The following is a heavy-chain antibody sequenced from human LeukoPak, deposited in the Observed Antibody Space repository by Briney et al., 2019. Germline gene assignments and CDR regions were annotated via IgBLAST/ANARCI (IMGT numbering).Heavy chain of an antibody. V-gene: IGHV3-30*04. CDR3: AKGRLWFGELSPSDY. Sequence: GRSLRLSCAASGFTFSSYAMHWVRQAPGKGLEWVAVISYDGSNKYYADSVKGRFTISRDNSKNTLYLQMNSLRAEDTAVYYCAKGRLWFGELSPSDYWGQGTLVTVSS. CDR1: GFTFSSYA. J-gene: IGHJ4*02. CDR2: ISYDGSNK. D-gene: IGHD3-10*01.